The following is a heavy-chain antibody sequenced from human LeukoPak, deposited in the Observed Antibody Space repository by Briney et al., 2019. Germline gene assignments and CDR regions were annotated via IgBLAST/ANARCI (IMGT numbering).Heavy chain of an antibody. CDR1: GGSISSSSYY. CDR2: IYYSGST. V-gene: IGHV4-39*01. D-gene: IGHD6-13*01. J-gene: IGHJ6*02. CDR3: ARQNHSSSWLRSYYYYGMDV. Sequence: SETLSLTCTVSGGSISSSSYYWGWIRQPPGKGLEWIGSIYYSGSTYYNPSLKSRVTISVDTSKNQFSLKLSSVTAADTAVYYCARQNHSSSWLRSYYYYGMDVWGQGTTVTVSS.